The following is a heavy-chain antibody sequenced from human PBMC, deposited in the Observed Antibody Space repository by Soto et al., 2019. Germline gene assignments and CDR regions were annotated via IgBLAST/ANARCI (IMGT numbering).Heavy chain of an antibody. D-gene: IGHD4-17*01. CDR2: VLQTGSST. CDR1: GFAFSTYT. Sequence: GGSLRLSCAVSGFAFSTYTMSWVRQPPGKGLEWVSAVLQTGSSTFYADSVKGRFTISRDNSKNTLYLQMNNLRAEDTAVYYCAKDFTPDGYWDFDYWGQGTLVTVSS. CDR3: AKDFTPDGYWDFDY. J-gene: IGHJ4*02. V-gene: IGHV3-23*01.